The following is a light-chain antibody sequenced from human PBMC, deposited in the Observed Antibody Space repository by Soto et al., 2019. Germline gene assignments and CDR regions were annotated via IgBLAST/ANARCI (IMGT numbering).Light chain of an antibody. CDR1: QDISNF. J-gene: IGKJ3*01. Sequence: DIQMTQSPSSLSASVGERVTITCQASQDISNFLNWYQQKPGKAPMLLIYDASNLVTGVPSRFSGSGSGSDFTFAISGLQSEDSATDYCQHGDDPVFTLGPGTKVDIK. CDR2: DAS. CDR3: QHGDDPVFT. V-gene: IGKV1-33*01.